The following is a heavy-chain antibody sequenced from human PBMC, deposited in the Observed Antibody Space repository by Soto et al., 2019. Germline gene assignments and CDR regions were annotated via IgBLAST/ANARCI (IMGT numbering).Heavy chain of an antibody. Sequence: SETLSLTCTVSGGSISSYYWSWIRQPAGKGLEWIGRIYTGGSTNYNPSLKSRVTMSVDTSKNQFSLKLSSVTAADTAVYYCARDRVAAAGWVWFDPWGQGTLVTVSS. CDR3: ARDRVAAAGWVWFDP. J-gene: IGHJ5*02. CDR1: GGSISSYY. D-gene: IGHD6-13*01. CDR2: IYTGGST. V-gene: IGHV4-4*07.